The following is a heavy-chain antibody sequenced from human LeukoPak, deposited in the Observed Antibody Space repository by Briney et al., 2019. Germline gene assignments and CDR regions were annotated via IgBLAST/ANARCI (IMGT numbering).Heavy chain of an antibody. CDR1: GSSFTSYW. CDR3: ARPGVRGGHDAFDL. D-gene: IGHD3-10*02. J-gene: IGHJ3*01. V-gene: IGHV5-51*01. Sequence: GESLQISCQGSGSSFTSYWIGGGRQMPGKGRGGMGIIYPGDSDTRYSLSFQGQVTISADKSISTAYLQWSSLKASDTAMYYCARPGVRGGHDAFDLWGQGTMVTVSS. CDR2: IYPGDSDT.